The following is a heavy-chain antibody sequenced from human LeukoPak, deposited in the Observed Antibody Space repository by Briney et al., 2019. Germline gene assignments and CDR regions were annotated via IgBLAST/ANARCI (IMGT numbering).Heavy chain of an antibody. CDR2: ISGTGGST. J-gene: IGHJ4*02. CDR1: GFTFSSYA. V-gene: IGHV3-23*01. D-gene: IGHD2-8*01. Sequence: PGGSLRLSCAASGFTFSSYAMTWVRQAPGKGLEWVSAISGTGGSTYYADSVKGRFTISRDNSKNTMYLQMNSLRAEDTAVYYCAKDSYCTNGVCYKYDEIYWGQGTLVTVSS. CDR3: AKDSYCTNGVCYKYDEIY.